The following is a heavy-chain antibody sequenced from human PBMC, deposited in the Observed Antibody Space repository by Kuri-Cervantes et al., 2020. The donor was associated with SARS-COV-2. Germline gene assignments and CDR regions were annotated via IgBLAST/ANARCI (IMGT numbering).Heavy chain of an antibody. Sequence: VSGGSISSYYWNWVRQPAGKGLEWIGRIHTSGSNNYNPALKSPVTISVDTTKNQFSLKFRSVTAADTAVYYCARDNILYSGSGFDLWGQGTLVTVSS. V-gene: IGHV4-4*07. CDR2: IHTSGSN. D-gene: IGHD1-26*01. J-gene: IGHJ4*02. CDR1: GGSISSYY. CDR3: ARDNILYSGSGFDL.